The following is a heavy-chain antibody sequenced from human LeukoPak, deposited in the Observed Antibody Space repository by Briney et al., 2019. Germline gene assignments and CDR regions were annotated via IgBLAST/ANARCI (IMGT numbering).Heavy chain of an antibody. V-gene: IGHV3-48*01. D-gene: IGHD2-15*01. CDR3: ARPTAVGAAPRAFDI. Sequence: GGSLRLSCAASGFTFSSYSMNWVRQAPGKGLEWVSYISSSSSTIYYADSVKGRFTISRDNAKNSLYLQMNSLRAEDTAVYYCARPTAVGAAPRAFDIWGQGTMVTVSS. J-gene: IGHJ3*02. CDR1: GFTFSSYS. CDR2: ISSSSSTI.